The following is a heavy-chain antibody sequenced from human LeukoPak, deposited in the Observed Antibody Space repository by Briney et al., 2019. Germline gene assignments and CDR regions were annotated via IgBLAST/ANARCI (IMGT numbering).Heavy chain of an antibody. CDR2: INSYGSST. V-gene: IGHV3-74*01. CDR3: ARGFDSSGQDY. D-gene: IGHD3-22*01. CDR1: GFTFSNYW. J-gene: IGHJ4*02. Sequence: GGSLRLSCAASGFTFSNYWMHWVRQAPGKGLVWVSRINSYGSSTSYADSVKGRFTISRDNAKNTLYLQMNSLGPEGTALYYCARGFDSSGQDYWGQGTLVTVSS.